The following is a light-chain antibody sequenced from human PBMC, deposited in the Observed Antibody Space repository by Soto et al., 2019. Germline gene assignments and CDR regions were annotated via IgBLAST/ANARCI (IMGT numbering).Light chain of an antibody. CDR2: DVN. V-gene: IGLV2-14*01. CDR1: SSDVGGYNY. CDR3: SSYSTTSFFV. Sequence: ALTQPASVSGSPGQSITISCTGTSSDVGGYNYVSWYQQYPGKAPQLMIFDVNDRPSGVSYRFSGSKSGNTASLTISGLQAEDEAHYYCSSYSTTSFFVFGTGTKVTVL. J-gene: IGLJ1*01.